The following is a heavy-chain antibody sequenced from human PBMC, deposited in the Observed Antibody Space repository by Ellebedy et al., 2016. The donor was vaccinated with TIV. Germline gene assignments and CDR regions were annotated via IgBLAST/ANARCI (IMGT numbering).Heavy chain of an antibody. D-gene: IGHD5/OR15-5a*01. V-gene: IGHV3-30-3*01. CDR3: ARDRGRPAVSVNDY. CDR2: ITHDGNIK. Sequence: GESLKISCAASGFTFNHYALHWVRQAPGKGLEWVAVITHDGNIKYYADSVKGRFTISRDNSKNTLYLQLNSLRVEDTAVYYCARDRGRPAVSVNDYWGQGTLVSVSS. J-gene: IGHJ4*02. CDR1: GFTFNHYA.